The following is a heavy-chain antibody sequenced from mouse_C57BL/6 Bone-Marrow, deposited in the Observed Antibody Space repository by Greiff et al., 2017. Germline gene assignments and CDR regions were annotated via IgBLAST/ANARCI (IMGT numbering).Heavy chain of an antibody. CDR2: IRSKSNNYAT. CDR1: GFSFNTYA. V-gene: IGHV10-1*01. D-gene: IGHD2-4*01. CDR3: VRQDDYESWCAY. Sequence: EVQVVESGGGLVQPKGSLKLSCAASGFSFNTYAMNWVRQAPGKGLEWVARIRSKSNNYATYYADSVKDRFTISRDDSESMLYLQMNNLKTEDTAMYYCVRQDDYESWCAYWGQGTLVTVSA. J-gene: IGHJ3*01.